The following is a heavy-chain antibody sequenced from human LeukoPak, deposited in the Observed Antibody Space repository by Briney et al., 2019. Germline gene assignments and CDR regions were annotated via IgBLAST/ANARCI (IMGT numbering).Heavy chain of an antibody. D-gene: IGHD3-10*01. Sequence: PGGSLRLSCAASGFTFSSYSMNWVHQAPGKGLEWVSSISSSSSYIYYADSVKGRFTISRDNAKNSLYLQMNSLRAEDTAVYYCARDYGPGSYHFDYWGQGTLVTVSS. J-gene: IGHJ4*02. V-gene: IGHV3-21*01. CDR2: ISSSSSYI. CDR1: GFTFSSYS. CDR3: ARDYGPGSYHFDY.